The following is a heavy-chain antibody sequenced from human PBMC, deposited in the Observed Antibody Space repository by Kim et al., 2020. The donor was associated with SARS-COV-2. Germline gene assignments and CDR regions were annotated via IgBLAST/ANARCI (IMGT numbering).Heavy chain of an antibody. J-gene: IGHJ6*02. D-gene: IGHD6-19*01. Sequence: GGSLRLSCAASGFTFSNAWMSWVRQAPGKGLEWVGRIKSKTDGGTTDYAAPVKGRFTISRDDSKNTLYLQMNSLKTEDTAVYYCTTDRSATGIAVAGNYYYYYGMDVWGQGTTVTVSS. CDR3: TTDRSATGIAVAGNYYYYYGMDV. V-gene: IGHV3-15*01. CDR2: IKSKTDGGTT. CDR1: GFTFSNAW.